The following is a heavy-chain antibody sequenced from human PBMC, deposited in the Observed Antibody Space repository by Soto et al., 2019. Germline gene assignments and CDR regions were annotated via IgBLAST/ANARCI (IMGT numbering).Heavy chain of an antibody. CDR2: IIPIFGTA. D-gene: IGHD3-10*01. J-gene: IGHJ6*02. CDR1: GGTFSSYA. V-gene: IGHV1-69*13. CDR3: ARARTELWFGNYYYYGMDV. Sequence: SVKVSCKASGGTFSSYAISWVRQAPGQGLEWMGGIIPIFGTANYAQKFQGRVTITADESTSTAYMELSSLRSEDTAVYYCARARTELWFGNYYYYGMDVWGQGTTVTVSS.